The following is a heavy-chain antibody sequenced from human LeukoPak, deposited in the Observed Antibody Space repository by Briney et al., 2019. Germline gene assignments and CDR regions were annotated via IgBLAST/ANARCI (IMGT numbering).Heavy chain of an antibody. Sequence: PSQTLSLTCSVSGGSISRGDYWNWLRQHPGEGLELIGHISHSGSTNYNPSLKSRITISLDPSKNQSSLQLTSMTAADTALYYCAIQPGRYWAFDIWGQGTVVTVSS. CDR3: AIQPGRYWAFDI. CDR2: ISHSGST. V-gene: IGHV4-31*03. J-gene: IGHJ3*02. CDR1: GGSISRGDY. D-gene: IGHD1-1*01.